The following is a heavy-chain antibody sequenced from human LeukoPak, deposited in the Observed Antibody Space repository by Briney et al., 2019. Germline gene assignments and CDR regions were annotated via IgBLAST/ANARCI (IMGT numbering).Heavy chain of an antibody. CDR2: ISYDGSNK. V-gene: IGHV3-30*18. J-gene: IGHJ4*02. CDR3: AKDSSGWYRDYFDY. CDR1: GFTFSSYG. D-gene: IGHD6-19*01. Sequence: GRSLRLSCAASGFTFSSYGMHWVRQAPGKGLEWVAVISYDGSNKYYADSVKGRFTISRDNSKNTLYLQMNSLRVEDTAVYYCAKDSSGWYRDYFDYWGQGTLVTVSS.